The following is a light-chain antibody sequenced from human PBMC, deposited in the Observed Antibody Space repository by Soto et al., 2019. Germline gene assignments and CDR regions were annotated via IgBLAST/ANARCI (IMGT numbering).Light chain of an antibody. Sequence: DIQMTQSPSTLSASVGDRVTITCRASQSINIWLAWYQQKPGKAPKFLIYDASTLESGVPSRFSGSGSVTEFTLTISSLQPDDFAAYYCQQYNIYSYTFGQGTKVDNK. CDR3: QQYNIYSYT. CDR2: DAS. V-gene: IGKV1-5*01. J-gene: IGKJ2*01. CDR1: QSINIW.